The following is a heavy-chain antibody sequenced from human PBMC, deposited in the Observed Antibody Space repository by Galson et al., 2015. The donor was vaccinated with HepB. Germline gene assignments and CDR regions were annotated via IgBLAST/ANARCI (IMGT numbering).Heavy chain of an antibody. J-gene: IGHJ4*02. V-gene: IGHV3-33*01. D-gene: IGHD2-15*01. CDR3: AREDRNNFIVSFDF. Sequence: SLRLSCAASGFTFSNYGMHWVRQTPGKGLEWVALIWKDGTNKYYADSVRGRFSISRDNSKNVLYLQMSSLRDEDTAIYFCAREDRNNFIVSFDFWSQRARVTASS. CDR2: IWKDGTNK. CDR1: GFTFSNYG.